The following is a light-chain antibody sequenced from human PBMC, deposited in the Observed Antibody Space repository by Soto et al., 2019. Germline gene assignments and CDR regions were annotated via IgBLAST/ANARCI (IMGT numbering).Light chain of an antibody. Sequence: DIVMTQSPLSLPVTPGEPASISCRSSQSLLHSNGYNYLDWYLQKPGQSPQLLIYLGSNRASGVPDRFSGSGSGTDFTLTISSLQPEDFAIYYCQQSYSDPTWTFGQGTKV. CDR2: LGS. CDR1: QSLLHSNGYNY. J-gene: IGKJ1*01. V-gene: IGKV2-28*01. CDR3: QQSYSDPTWT.